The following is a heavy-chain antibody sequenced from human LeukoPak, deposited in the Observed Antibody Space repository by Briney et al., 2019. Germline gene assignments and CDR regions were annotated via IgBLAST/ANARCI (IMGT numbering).Heavy chain of an antibody. Sequence: GGSLRLSCAASGFTFRSFAVTWVRQAPGKGLEWVSVISGSGDSTYYADSVKGRFTISRDNSKNTLYLQMNSLRAEDAAVYYCARDRYHSKWGQGTLVTVSS. D-gene: IGHD3-16*02. CDR2: ISGSGDST. CDR1: GFTFRSFA. V-gene: IGHV3-23*01. CDR3: ARDRYHSK. J-gene: IGHJ4*02.